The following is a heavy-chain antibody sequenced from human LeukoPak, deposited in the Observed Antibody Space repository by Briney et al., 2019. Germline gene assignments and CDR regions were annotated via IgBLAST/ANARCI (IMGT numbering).Heavy chain of an antibody. Sequence: GASVKVSCKASGYTFTGYYMHWVRQAPAQGLEWMGWINPNSGGTNYAQKFQGWVTMTRDTSISTAYMELSRLRSDDTAAYYCARDADEEMATIGLLDYWGQGTLVTVSS. V-gene: IGHV1-2*04. J-gene: IGHJ4*02. D-gene: IGHD5-24*01. CDR3: ARDADEEMATIGLLDY. CDR2: INPNSGGT. CDR1: GYTFTGYY.